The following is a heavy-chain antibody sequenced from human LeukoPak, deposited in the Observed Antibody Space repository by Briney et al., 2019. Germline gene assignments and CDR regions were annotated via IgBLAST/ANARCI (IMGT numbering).Heavy chain of an antibody. Sequence: GESLKISCKGSGYSFTSYWIGWVRQMPGKGLEWMGIIYPGDSDTKSSPSSQGQVTISADKSISTAYLQWSSLKASDTAMYYCARRSSSWDRYDNWGQGTLVTVSP. D-gene: IGHD6-13*01. CDR1: GYSFTSYW. J-gene: IGHJ4*02. V-gene: IGHV5-51*01. CDR2: IYPGDSDT. CDR3: ARRSSSWDRYDN.